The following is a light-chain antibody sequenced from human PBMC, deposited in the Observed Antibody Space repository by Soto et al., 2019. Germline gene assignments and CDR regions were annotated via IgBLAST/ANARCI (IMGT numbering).Light chain of an antibody. CDR2: KAS. V-gene: IGKV1-5*03. Sequence: DIQMTQSPSTLSASVGDTVTITCRASQSISNWLAWYQQKPGQAPKLLIHKASTLESGVPSRFSGSGSGTEFPLTIRSLQPDDFATFYCQQYDRFPYTFGQGTKLEIK. CDR3: QQYDRFPYT. CDR1: QSISNW. J-gene: IGKJ2*01.